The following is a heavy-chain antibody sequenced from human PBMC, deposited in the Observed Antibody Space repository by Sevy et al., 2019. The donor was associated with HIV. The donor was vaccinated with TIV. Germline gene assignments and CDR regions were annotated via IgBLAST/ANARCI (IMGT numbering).Heavy chain of an antibody. CDR1: GYTFTSYD. CDR3: ARGRGSKSLDV. V-gene: IGHV1-8*01. J-gene: IGHJ6*02. Sequence: ASVKVSSKASGYTFTSYDINWVRQATGQGLEWMGWMNPNSGNTDHAQECQGRVTMTRDTSKNTAYMELSSLRVEDTAVYYCARGRGSKSLDVWGQGTTVTVSS. D-gene: IGHD3-16*01. CDR2: MNPNSGNT.